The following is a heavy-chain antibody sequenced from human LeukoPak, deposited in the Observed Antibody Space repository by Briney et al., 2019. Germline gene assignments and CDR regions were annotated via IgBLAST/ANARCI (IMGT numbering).Heavy chain of an antibody. V-gene: IGHV3-30*02. Sequence: PGGSLRLSCAASGFTFSSYGMHWVRQAPGKGLEWVAFIRYDGSNKYYADSVKGRFTISRDNSKNTLYLQMNSLRAEDTAVYYCAKDLYYDILTGYSYFDYWGQGTLVTVSS. CDR3: AKDLYYDILTGYSYFDY. CDR1: GFTFSSYG. CDR2: IRYDGSNK. D-gene: IGHD3-9*01. J-gene: IGHJ4*02.